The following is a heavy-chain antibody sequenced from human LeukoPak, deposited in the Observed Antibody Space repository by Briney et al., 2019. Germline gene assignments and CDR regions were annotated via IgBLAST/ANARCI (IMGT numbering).Heavy chain of an antibody. V-gene: IGHV3-48*02. CDR3: ARDRSEYYYGSGSSDY. D-gene: IGHD3-10*01. CDR2: ISSSSSTK. Sequence: GGSLRLSCAASELTFSSYSMNWVRQAPGKGLEWVSYISSSSSTKYYADSVKGRFTISRDNAKNSLYLQMNSLRDEDTAVYYCARDRSEYYYGSGSSDYWGQGTLVTVSS. J-gene: IGHJ4*02. CDR1: ELTFSSYS.